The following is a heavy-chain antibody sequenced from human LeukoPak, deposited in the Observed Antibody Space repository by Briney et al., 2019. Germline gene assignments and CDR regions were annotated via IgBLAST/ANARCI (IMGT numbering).Heavy chain of an antibody. J-gene: IGHJ4*02. CDR2: IYYSGST. Sequence: PSETLSLTCTVSGGSISSYYWSWLRQPPGKGLEWIGYIYYSGSTNYNPSLKSRVTISVDTSKNQLSLNLSSVTAANTAVYYCARTGYYGGNSCYLNPIDSWGQGTLVTVSS. CDR1: GGSISSYY. D-gene: IGHD4-23*01. V-gene: IGHV4-59*01. CDR3: ARTGYYGGNSCYLNPIDS.